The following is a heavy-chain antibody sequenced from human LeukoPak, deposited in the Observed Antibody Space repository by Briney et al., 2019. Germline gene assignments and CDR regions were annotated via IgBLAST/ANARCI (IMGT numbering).Heavy chain of an antibody. CDR1: GGTIGDYG. CDR2: INWAGTNT. Sequence: PGGSLRLSCAASGGTIGDYGMSWVRQAPGKGLEWVSGINWAGTNTFYAESVKGRFTISRDTAENSLFLQMNSLRVDGTAFYYCVKDVSSNWYSFDHWGQGTLVTVSS. CDR3: VKDVSSNWYSFDH. V-gene: IGHV3-20*04. J-gene: IGHJ4*02. D-gene: IGHD1-1*01.